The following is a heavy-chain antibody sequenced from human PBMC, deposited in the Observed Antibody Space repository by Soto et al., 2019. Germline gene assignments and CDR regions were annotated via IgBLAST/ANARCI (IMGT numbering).Heavy chain of an antibody. V-gene: IGHV1-18*04. J-gene: IGHJ4*02. CDR2: ISAYNGNT. Sequence: ASVXGSFKASWYTVTIYGSSWVRQAPGQGLEGMGWISAYNGNTNYAQKHQGRVTMTTDKSTSTAYMELSSLRSEDTAVYYCAEGLYYYARSGVFDYWGQGTLV. D-gene: IGHD3-22*01. CDR3: AEGLYYYARSGVFDY. CDR1: WYTVTIYG.